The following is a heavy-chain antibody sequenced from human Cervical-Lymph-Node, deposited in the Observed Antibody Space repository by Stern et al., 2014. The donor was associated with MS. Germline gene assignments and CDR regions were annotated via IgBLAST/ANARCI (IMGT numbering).Heavy chain of an antibody. CDR1: GYSFTSYW. D-gene: IGHD4-17*01. CDR2: IFPGDSYT. CDR3: ARPKDYGDFKN. V-gene: IGHV5-51*03. J-gene: IGHJ4*02. Sequence: EMQLVASGAEVKKPGESLKISCQGSGYSFTSYWIGWVRQMPGTGLEWMGSIFPGDSYTRYRPSFQGQVTISADKSNRTAYLQWSSLKASDTAMYYCARPKDYGDFKNWGQGTLVTVSS.